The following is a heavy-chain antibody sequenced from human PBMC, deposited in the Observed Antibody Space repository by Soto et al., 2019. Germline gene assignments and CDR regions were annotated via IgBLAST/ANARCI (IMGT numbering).Heavy chain of an antibody. CDR3: ASVSPPVFPAFDI. Sequence: QLQLQESGSGLVKPSQTLSLTCAVSDGSISSGDYSWSWIRQPPGKGLEWIVYIYHSGSTYYNPSLKRRVTISVDRSKNQFSLKLNSVAAADTAVYYCASVSPPVFPAFDIWGQGTMVTVSS. CDR2: IYHSGST. D-gene: IGHD2-8*01. V-gene: IGHV4-30-2*01. CDR1: DGSISSGDYS. J-gene: IGHJ3*02.